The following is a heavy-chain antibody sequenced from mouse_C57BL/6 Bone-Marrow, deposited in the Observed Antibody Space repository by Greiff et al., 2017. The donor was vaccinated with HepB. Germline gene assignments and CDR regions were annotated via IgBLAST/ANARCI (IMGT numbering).Heavy chain of an antibody. CDR1: GFTFSDYY. V-gene: IGHV5-16*01. D-gene: IGHD1-1*01. J-gene: IGHJ2*01. Sequence: EVKLVESEGGLVQPGSSMKLSCTASGFTFSDYYMAWVRQVPEKGLEWVANINYDGSSTYYLDSLKSRFIISRDNAKNILYLQMSSLKSEDTATYYCARAVVEDYCDYWGQGTTLTVSS. CDR3: ARAVVEDYCDY. CDR2: INYDGSST.